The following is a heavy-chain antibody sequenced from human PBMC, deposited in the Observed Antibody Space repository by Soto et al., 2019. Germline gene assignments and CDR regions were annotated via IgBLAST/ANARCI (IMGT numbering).Heavy chain of an antibody. CDR2: IYYSGST. CDR1: GGSISSGDYY. Sequence: SETLSLTCTVSGGSISSGDYYWSWIRQPPGKGLEWIGYIYYSGSTYYNPSLKSRVTISVDTSKNQFSLKLSSVTAADTAVYYCARDRLIVVGYYYYGMDVWGQGTTVTVS. J-gene: IGHJ6*02. V-gene: IGHV4-30-4*01. CDR3: ARDRLIVVGYYYYGMDV. D-gene: IGHD2-15*01.